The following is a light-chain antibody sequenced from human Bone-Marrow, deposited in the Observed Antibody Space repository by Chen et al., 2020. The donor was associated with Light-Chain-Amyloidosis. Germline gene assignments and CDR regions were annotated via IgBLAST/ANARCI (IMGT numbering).Light chain of an antibody. J-gene: IGLJ2*01. CDR3: SSYAGGTTFVI. V-gene: IGLV2-23*02. CDR1: SSDVGSYNL. Sequence: SALTQPASVSGSPGQSPTISCTGTSSDVGSYNLVSWYQQHPGKVPNLMIYDDSKRPSGVSDRFSGSKSGNTASLTISGLQAEDEADYYCSSYAGGTTFVIFGGGTKLTVL. CDR2: DDS.